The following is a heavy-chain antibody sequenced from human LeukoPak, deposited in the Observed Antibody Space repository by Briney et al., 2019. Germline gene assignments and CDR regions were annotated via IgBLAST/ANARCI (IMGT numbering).Heavy chain of an antibody. CDR3: AELGITMIGGV. D-gene: IGHD3-10*02. CDR2: ISSSNSTI. Sequence: GGSLRLSCAASGFTFSSYENIWVRQATGRALEWVSYISSSNSTIYYAASVKGRFTICRDNAKNSLYLKVNSLRAEDTAVYYCAELGITMIGGVWGKGTTVTISS. J-gene: IGHJ6*04. V-gene: IGHV3-48*03. CDR1: GFTFSSYE.